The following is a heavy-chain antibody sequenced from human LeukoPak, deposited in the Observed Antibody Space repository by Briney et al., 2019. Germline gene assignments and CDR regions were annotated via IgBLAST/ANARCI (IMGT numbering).Heavy chain of an antibody. CDR2: ISAYNGNT. D-gene: IGHD3-3*01. J-gene: IGHJ4*02. CDR1: GYTFTSYG. CDR3: ARGDLGGYDFWSGYCDY. Sequence: GASVKVSCKASGYTFTSYGISWVRQAPGQGLEWMGWISAYNGNTNYAQKLQGRVTMTTDTSTSTAYMELRSLRSDDTAVYYCARGDLGGYDFWSGYCDYWGQGTLVTVSS. V-gene: IGHV1-18*01.